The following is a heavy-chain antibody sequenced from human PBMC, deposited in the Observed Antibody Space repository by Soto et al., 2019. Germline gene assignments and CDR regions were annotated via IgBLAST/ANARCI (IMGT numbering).Heavy chain of an antibody. CDR3: ARAHDCGDYLVT. V-gene: IGHV1-69*02. CDR1: GGTFSSYT. Sequence: QVQLVQSGAEVKKPGSSVKVSCKASGGTFSSYTISWVRQAPGQGLEWMGRIIPILGIANYAQKFQGRVTIPADKSTSAGYMELSSLRSEDTAVYYCARAHDCGDYLVTWGQGTLVTVSS. CDR2: IIPILGIA. J-gene: IGHJ4*02. D-gene: IGHD4-17*01.